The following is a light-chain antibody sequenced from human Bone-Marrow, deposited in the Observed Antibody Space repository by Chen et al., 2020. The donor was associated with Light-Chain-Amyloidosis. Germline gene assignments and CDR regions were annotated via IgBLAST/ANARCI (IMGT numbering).Light chain of an antibody. Sequence: SYLLNQPSSVSVAPGQTATIPCGGNNIGSTSVHWYQKTPGQAPLLVVYDDRDRPSGIQERLSGPNAGNTSTQTIRRVEAGDESDYYCQVWDRSSDRPVFVGGTKLTVL. CDR3: QVWDRSSDRPV. J-gene: IGLJ2*01. CDR1: NIGSTS. V-gene: IGLV3-21*02. CDR2: DDR.